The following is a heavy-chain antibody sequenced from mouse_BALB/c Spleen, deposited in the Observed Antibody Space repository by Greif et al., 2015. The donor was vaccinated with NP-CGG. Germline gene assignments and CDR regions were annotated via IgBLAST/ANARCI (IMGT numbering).Heavy chain of an antibody. J-gene: IGHJ4*01. Sequence: EVQLVESGGGLVKPGGSLKLSCAASGFTFSSYAMSWVRQTPEKRLEWVATISSGGSYTYYPDSVKGRFTISRDNAKNTLYLQMSSLRSEDTAMYYCARYYGTLYAMDYWGQGTSVTVSS. V-gene: IGHV5-9-3*01. CDR2: ISSGGSYT. CDR1: GFTFSSYA. D-gene: IGHD1-1*01. CDR3: ARYYGTLYAMDY.